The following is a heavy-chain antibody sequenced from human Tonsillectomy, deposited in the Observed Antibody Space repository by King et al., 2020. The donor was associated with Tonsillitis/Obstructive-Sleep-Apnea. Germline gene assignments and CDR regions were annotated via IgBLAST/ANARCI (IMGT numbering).Heavy chain of an antibody. Sequence: VQLQQWGAGLLKPSETLSLTCAVYGGSFSGYYWSWIRQPPWKGLEWIGEINHSGSTNYNPSLRSRVTISVDTSKNQFSLKLSSVTAADTAVYYWASQKFGFCSGGSCYSLDYWGQGTLVTVSS. CDR1: GGSFSGYY. CDR2: INHSGST. V-gene: IGHV4-34*01. J-gene: IGHJ4*02. D-gene: IGHD2-15*01. CDR3: ASQKFGFCSGGSCYSLDY.